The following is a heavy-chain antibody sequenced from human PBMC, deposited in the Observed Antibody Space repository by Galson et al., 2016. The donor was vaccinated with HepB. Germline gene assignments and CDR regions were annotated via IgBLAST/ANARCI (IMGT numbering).Heavy chain of an antibody. CDR2: ISEDGSSR. CDR3: AKAASVGPTYPLEF. V-gene: IGHV3-30*04. J-gene: IGHJ4*02. D-gene: IGHD1-26*01. CDR1: GFIFSNYA. Sequence: SLRLSCAASGFIFSNYAVLWVRQAPGKGPEWVAVISEDGSSRHHLASVEGRFPVSRDNSKNTFNLQMNSLRAEDRAVYYCAKAASVGPTYPLEFWGPGTLVTVSS.